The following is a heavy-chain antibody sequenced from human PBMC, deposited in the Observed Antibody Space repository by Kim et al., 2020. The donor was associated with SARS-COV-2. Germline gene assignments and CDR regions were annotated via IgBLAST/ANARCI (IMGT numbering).Heavy chain of an antibody. V-gene: IGHV3-49*02. Sequence: SVKGRFTISRDDSKSIAYLQMNSLKTEDTAVYYCTRDLDITAMVSYYFDYWGQGTLVTVSS. D-gene: IGHD5-18*01. J-gene: IGHJ4*02. CDR3: TRDLDITAMVSYYFDY.